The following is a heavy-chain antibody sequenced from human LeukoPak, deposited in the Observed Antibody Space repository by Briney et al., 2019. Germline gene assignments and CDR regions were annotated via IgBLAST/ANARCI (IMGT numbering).Heavy chain of an antibody. Sequence: GSLRLSCAASGFTFDNAWMRWVRQAPGKGLEWLGRIRSKADGGTTDYATPVKGRFTFSRDDSKSTLYLQMNSLKTEDTAVYYCTTVGSDDYWGQGTLVTVSS. CDR3: TTVGSDDY. J-gene: IGHJ4*02. V-gene: IGHV3-15*01. D-gene: IGHD3-10*01. CDR2: IRSKADGGTT. CDR1: GFTFDNAW.